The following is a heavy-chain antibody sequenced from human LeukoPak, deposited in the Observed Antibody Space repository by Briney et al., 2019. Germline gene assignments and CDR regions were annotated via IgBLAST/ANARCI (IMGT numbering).Heavy chain of an antibody. D-gene: IGHD5-18*01. CDR3: AREGSDTGGFDY. V-gene: IGHV3-21*01. Sequence: GGSLRLSCAASGSTFSSYSMNWVRQAPGKGLEWVSSISSSSSYIYYADSVKGRFTISRDNAKNSLYLQMNSLRAEDRAVYYCAREGSDTGGFDYWGQGTLVTVSS. CDR2: ISSSSSYI. J-gene: IGHJ4*02. CDR1: GSTFSSYS.